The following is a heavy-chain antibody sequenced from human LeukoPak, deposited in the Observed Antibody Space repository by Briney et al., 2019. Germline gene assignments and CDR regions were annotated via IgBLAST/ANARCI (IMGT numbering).Heavy chain of an antibody. CDR1: GFTFSSYA. CDR3: AKDYPGGDDYDSTPPDY. Sequence: GGSLRLSCAASGFTFSSYAMSWVRQAPGKGLEWVSGISGSGDNTYYADSVKGRFTISRDNSKNTLYLQMNSLRAEDTAVYYCAKDYPGGDDYDSTPPDYWGQGTLVTVSS. CDR2: ISGSGDNT. J-gene: IGHJ4*02. V-gene: IGHV3-23*01. D-gene: IGHD3-22*01.